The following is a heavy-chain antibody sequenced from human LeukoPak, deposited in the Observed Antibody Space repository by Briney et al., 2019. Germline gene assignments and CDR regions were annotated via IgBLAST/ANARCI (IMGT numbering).Heavy chain of an antibody. CDR1: GGSISSYY. V-gene: IGHV4-34*01. CDR2: INHSGST. CDR3: ARGSRTVTTFLIDY. Sequence: SETLSLTCTVSGGSISSYYWSWIRQPPGKGLEWIGEINHSGSTNYNPSLKSRVTISVDTSKNQFSLKLSSVTAADTAVYYCARGSRTVTTFLIDYWGQGTLVTVSS. J-gene: IGHJ4*02. D-gene: IGHD4-17*01.